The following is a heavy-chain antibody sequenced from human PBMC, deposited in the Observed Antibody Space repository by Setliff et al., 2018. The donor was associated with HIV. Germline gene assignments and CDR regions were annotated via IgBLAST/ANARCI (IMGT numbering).Heavy chain of an antibody. V-gene: IGHV1-2*06. CDR2: ISPDNGAA. Sequence: ASVKVSCKATEFIILANKMNWVRQAPGQGLEWIGRISPDNGAAEYAQQFQGRVIMTVDTSISTAYLEIPRLTSDDAAVYYCALPRVFDSFHVWGQGTMVTVSS. J-gene: IGHJ3*01. CDR3: ALPRVFDSFHV. CDR1: EFIILANK.